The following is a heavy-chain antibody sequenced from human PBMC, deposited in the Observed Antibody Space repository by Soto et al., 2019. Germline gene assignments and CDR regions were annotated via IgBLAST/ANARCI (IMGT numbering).Heavy chain of an antibody. Sequence: GESLRLSCAAYGFTFSSYAMSWVRQAPGKGLAWVSAISGRGGSTYYADSVKGRFTISRDNSKNTLYLQMNSLRAEDTAVYYCAKALYSSSYYYYYYMDVWGKGTTVTVSS. CDR2: ISGRGGST. J-gene: IGHJ6*03. V-gene: IGHV3-23*01. CDR3: AKALYSSSYYYYYYMDV. D-gene: IGHD6-6*01. CDR1: GFTFSSYA.